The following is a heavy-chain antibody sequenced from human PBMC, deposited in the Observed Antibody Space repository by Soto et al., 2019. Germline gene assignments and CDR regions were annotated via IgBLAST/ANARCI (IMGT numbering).Heavy chain of an antibody. V-gene: IGHV4-61*01. CDR2: IYYTGST. Sequence: QVQLQESGPGLVKPSETLSLTCTVSGGSVSSGNYYWSWIRQPPGKGLEWIGFIYYTGSTSYNPSLKSRVTISMDTSKNPFSLKSTSVTAADTAVYYCASALYCSGGSCSFDPWGQGTLVTVSS. CDR3: ASALYCSGGSCSFDP. CDR1: GGSVSSGNYY. D-gene: IGHD2-15*01. J-gene: IGHJ5*02.